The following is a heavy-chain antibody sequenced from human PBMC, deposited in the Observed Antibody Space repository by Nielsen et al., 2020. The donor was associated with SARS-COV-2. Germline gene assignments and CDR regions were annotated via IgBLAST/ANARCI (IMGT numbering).Heavy chain of an antibody. Sequence: SETLSLTCTVSSVSISYTTYYWGWIRQPPGKGLEWIGGIYYGGSTYYPPSLKSRVTVSVDTSKNQFSLSLSSVTAADTAVYFCARANDPRSGPDYWGQGTLVTVSS. D-gene: IGHD6-25*01. V-gene: IGHV4-39*07. CDR2: IYYGGST. CDR3: ARANDPRSGPDY. J-gene: IGHJ4*02. CDR1: SVSISYTTYY.